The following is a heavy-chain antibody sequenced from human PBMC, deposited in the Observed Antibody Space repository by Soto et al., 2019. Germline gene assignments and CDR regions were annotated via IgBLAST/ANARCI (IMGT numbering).Heavy chain of an antibody. CDR3: ARGRSLNTNMDY. CDR1: GFTFSSYS. V-gene: IGHV3-21*01. D-gene: IGHD2-15*01. J-gene: IGHJ4*02. Sequence: EVQLVESGGGLVKPGGSLRLSCAASGFTFSSYSMNWVRQAPGKGLEWVSSISSSRGYTSYADSVKGRFTISRDNAKNSLYLQIDSLSAEDTAVYYWARGRSLNTNMDYWGQGALVTVSS. CDR2: ISSSRGYT.